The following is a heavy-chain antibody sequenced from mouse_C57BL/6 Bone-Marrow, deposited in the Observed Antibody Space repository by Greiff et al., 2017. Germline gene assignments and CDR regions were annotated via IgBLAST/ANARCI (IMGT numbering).Heavy chain of an antibody. Sequence: VQLQQSGPELVKPGASVKISCKASGYSFTDYNMNWVKQSTGKSLEWIGVINPNYGTTNYNQKFKGKATLTVDKSSSTAYMQLNSLTSEDAAVYCCARGYDYDYAMDYWGQGTSVTVSS. V-gene: IGHV1-39*01. CDR3: ARGYDYDYAMDY. CDR1: GYSFTDYN. D-gene: IGHD2-4*01. J-gene: IGHJ4*01. CDR2: INPNYGTT.